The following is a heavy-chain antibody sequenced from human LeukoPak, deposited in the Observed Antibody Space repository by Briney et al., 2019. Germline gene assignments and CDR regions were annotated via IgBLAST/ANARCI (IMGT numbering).Heavy chain of an antibody. D-gene: IGHD4-17*01. CDR2: ISGSSSVI. CDR1: GFTFSGYN. J-gene: IGHJ4*02. CDR3: IGDYNFDY. V-gene: IGHV3-48*01. Sequence: PGGSLRLSCAASGFTFSGYNMNWVRQAPGKGLEWVSYISGSSSVIYYADSVKGRFTISRDNAKNSLYLQMNSLRAEDTAVYYCIGDYNFDYWGQGTLVTVSS.